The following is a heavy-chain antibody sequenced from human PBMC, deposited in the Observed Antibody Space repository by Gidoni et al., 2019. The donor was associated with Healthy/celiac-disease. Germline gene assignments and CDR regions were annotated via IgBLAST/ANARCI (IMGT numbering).Heavy chain of an antibody. CDR3: SALDYDSSGYPDY. J-gene: IGHJ4*02. CDR2: IYYSGST. D-gene: IGHD3-22*01. V-gene: IGHV4-39*01. CDR1: GGSISSSSYY. Sequence: QLQLQESGPGLVKPSETLSLTCTVSGGSISSSSYYWGWIRQPPGKGLEWIGSIYYSGSTYYNPSLKSRVTISVDTSKNQFSLKLSSVTAADTAVYYCSALDYDSSGYPDYWGQGTLVTVSS.